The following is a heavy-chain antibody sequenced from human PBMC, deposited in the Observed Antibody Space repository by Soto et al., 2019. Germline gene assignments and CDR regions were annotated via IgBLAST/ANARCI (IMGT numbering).Heavy chain of an antibody. V-gene: IGHV1-46*01. Sequence: ASVKVSCKASGYTFTSYYMHWVRQAPGQGLEWMGIINPSGGSTSYAQKFQGRVTMTRDTSTSTVYMELSSLRSEDTAVYYCAGRGGWFGGTDVFDYWGQGTLVTVSS. CDR3: AGRGGWFGGTDVFDY. D-gene: IGHD3-10*01. J-gene: IGHJ4*02. CDR1: GYTFTSYY. CDR2: INPSGGST.